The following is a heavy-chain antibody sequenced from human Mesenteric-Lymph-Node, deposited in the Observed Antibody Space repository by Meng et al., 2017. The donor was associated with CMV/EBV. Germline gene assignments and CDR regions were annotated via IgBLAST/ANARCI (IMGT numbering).Heavy chain of an antibody. J-gene: IGHJ4*02. CDR3: AKDASDGYEGSYFDY. CDR2: IKQDGSEK. Sequence: GESLKISCAASGFTFSSYWMSWVRQAPGKGLEWVANIKQDGSEKYYVDSVKGRFTISRDNSKNTLYLQMNSLRAEDTAVYYCAKDASDGYEGSYFDYWGQGTLVTVSS. D-gene: IGHD3-3*01. V-gene: IGHV3-7*03. CDR1: GFTFSSYW.